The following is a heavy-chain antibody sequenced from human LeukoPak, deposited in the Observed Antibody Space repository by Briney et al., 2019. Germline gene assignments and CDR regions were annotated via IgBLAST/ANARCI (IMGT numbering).Heavy chain of an antibody. V-gene: IGHV3-33*06. Sequence: GGSLILSCVASGFTFAHYGMHWVRQAPGKGLEWVAVIWHDGSSQYYADSVKGRLTISRDNSMNTLYLQMNSLRAEDTAVYYCAKDAQRGFDYSNSLESWGQGTLVTVSS. CDR1: GFTFAHYG. CDR2: IWHDGSSQ. J-gene: IGHJ5*01. CDR3: AKDAQRGFDYSNSLES. D-gene: IGHD4-11*01.